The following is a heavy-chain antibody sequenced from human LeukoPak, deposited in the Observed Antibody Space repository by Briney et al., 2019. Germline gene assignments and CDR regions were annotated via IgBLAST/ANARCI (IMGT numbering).Heavy chain of an antibody. J-gene: IGHJ6*02. D-gene: IGHD3-22*01. V-gene: IGHV1-8*01. CDR1: GYTFTSYD. Sequence: ASVTVSCKASGYTFTSYDINWVRQATGQGLEWMGWMNPNSGNTGYAQKFQGRVTMTRNTSISTAYMELSSLRSEDTAVYYCARYDSERYYYYYGMDVWGQGTTVTVSS. CDR3: ARYDSERYYYYYGMDV. CDR2: MNPNSGNT.